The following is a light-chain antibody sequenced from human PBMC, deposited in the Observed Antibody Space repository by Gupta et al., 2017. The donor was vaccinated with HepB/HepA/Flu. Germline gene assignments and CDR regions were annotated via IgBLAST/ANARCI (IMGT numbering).Light chain of an antibody. CDR1: ALPKQY. V-gene: IGLV3-25*03. J-gene: IGLJ1*01. Sequence: SYELTQPPSVSVSPGQTARNTCSGDALPKQYAYWYQQKPGQAPVLVIYKDSERPSGIPERFSGSSSGTTVTLTISGVQAEDEADYYCQSADSSDTYYYVFGTGTKVTVL. CDR2: KDS. CDR3: QSADSSDTYYYV.